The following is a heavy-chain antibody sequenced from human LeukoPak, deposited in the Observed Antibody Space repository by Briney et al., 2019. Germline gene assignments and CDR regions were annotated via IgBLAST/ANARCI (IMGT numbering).Heavy chain of an antibody. Sequence: PSQTLSLTCTVSGGSISSGGYYWGWIRQHPGKGLEWIGYIYYSGSTYYNPSLKSRVTMSVDTSKNQFSLKLSSVTAADTAVYYCAREGRFDDFWSGYIDYWGQGTLVTISS. CDR2: IYYSGST. V-gene: IGHV4-31*03. CDR3: AREGRFDDFWSGYIDY. CDR1: GGSISSGGYY. J-gene: IGHJ4*02. D-gene: IGHD3-3*01.